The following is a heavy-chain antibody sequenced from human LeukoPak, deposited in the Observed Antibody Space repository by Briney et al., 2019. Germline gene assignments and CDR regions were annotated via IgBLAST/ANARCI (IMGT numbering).Heavy chain of an antibody. Sequence: SETLSLTCTVSGGSISSGSYYWSWIRQPAGKGLEWIGRIYTSGSTNYNPSLKSRVTISVDTSKNRFSLKLSSVTAADTAVYYCARDAGITMVRGVIHYYYYYMDVWGKGTTVTISS. J-gene: IGHJ6*03. CDR3: ARDAGITMVRGVIHYYYYYMDV. CDR1: GGSISSGSYY. V-gene: IGHV4-61*02. D-gene: IGHD3-10*01. CDR2: IYTSGST.